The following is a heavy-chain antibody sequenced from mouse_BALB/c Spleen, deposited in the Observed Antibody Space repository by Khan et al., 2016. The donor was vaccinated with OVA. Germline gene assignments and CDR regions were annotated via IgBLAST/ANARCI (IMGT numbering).Heavy chain of an antibody. J-gene: IGHJ3*01. CDR2: IWSGGST. V-gene: IGHV2-2*02. CDR1: GFSLTNYG. D-gene: IGHD2-4*01. Sequence: QVQLKQSGPGLVQPSQSLSITCTVSGFSLTNYGVHWVRQSPGKGLEWLGLIWSGGSTDYNAAFISRLSISKDNSKSQVFFKMNSLQANDTAIYYCARNYDYDEGLAYWGQGTLVTDSA. CDR3: ARNYDYDEGLAY.